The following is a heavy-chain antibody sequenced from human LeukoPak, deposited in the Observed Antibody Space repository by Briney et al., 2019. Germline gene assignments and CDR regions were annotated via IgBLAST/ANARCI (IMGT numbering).Heavy chain of an antibody. J-gene: IGHJ2*01. D-gene: IGHD1-26*01. CDR1: GGSSSGYY. Sequence: KTSETLSLTCAVYGGSSSGYYWSWIRQPPGKGLEWIGEINHSGSTNYNPSLKSRVTISVDTSKNQFSLKLSSVTAADTAVYYCARSIVGATGWYFDLWGRGTLVTVSS. V-gene: IGHV4-34*01. CDR2: INHSGST. CDR3: ARSIVGATGWYFDL.